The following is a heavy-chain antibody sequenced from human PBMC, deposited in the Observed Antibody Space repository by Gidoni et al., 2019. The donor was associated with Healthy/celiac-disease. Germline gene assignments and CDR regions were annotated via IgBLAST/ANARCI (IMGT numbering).Heavy chain of an antibody. CDR1: GFTFSSYS. CDR2: ISGSSNYI. J-gene: IGHJ3*02. CDR3: ARGVDSRKGDDAFDI. V-gene: IGHV3-21*01. Sequence: EGQLVESGGGLVKPGGSLRLSCAASGFTFSSYSMNWVRQAPGKGLEWVSSISGSSNYIYYADSVKGRFTISRDNAKNSLCLQMNSLRAEDTAVYYCARGVDSRKGDDAFDIWGQGTMVTVSS. D-gene: IGHD3-22*01.